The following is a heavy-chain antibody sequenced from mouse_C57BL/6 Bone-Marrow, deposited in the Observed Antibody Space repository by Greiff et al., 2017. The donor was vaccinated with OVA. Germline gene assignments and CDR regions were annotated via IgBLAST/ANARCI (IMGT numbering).Heavy chain of an antibody. V-gene: IGHV7-1*01. CDR1: GFTFSDFY. D-gene: IGHD2-3*01. Sequence: EVQGVESGGGLVQSGRSLRLSCATSGFTFSDFYMEWVRQAPGKGLEWIAASRNKANDYTTEYSASVKGRFIVSRDTSQSILYLQMNALRAEDTAIYYCARDANDGYFHYYAMDYWGQGTSVTVSS. J-gene: IGHJ4*01. CDR2: SRNKANDYTT. CDR3: ARDANDGYFHYYAMDY.